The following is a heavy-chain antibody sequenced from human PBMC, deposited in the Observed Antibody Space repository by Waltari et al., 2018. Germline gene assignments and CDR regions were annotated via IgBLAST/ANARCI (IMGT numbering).Heavy chain of an antibody. CDR1: GFTFSSYW. CDR3: ARQVGATTGYYYGMDV. J-gene: IGHJ6*02. V-gene: IGHV3-74*01. D-gene: IGHD1-26*01. Sequence: LVESGGGLVQPGGSLRLSCAASGFTFSSYWMHWVRQAPGKGLVWVSRINSDGSSTSYADSVKGRFTISRDNAKNTLYLQMNSLRAEDTAVYYCARQVGATTGYYYGMDVWGQGTTVTVSS. CDR2: INSDGSST.